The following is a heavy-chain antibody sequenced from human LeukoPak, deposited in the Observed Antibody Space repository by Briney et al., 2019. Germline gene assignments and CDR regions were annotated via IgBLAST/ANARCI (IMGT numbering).Heavy chain of an antibody. D-gene: IGHD6-13*01. CDR1: GFTFSSYA. Sequence: GGSLRLSCAASGFTFSSYAMSWVRQAPGKGLEWVSAISGSGGSTYCADSVKGRFTISRDSSKNTLYLQMNSLRAEDTAVYYCAKRPGVGAAAGNFDYWGQGTLVTVSS. CDR2: ISGSGGST. V-gene: IGHV3-23*01. J-gene: IGHJ4*02. CDR3: AKRPGVGAAAGNFDY.